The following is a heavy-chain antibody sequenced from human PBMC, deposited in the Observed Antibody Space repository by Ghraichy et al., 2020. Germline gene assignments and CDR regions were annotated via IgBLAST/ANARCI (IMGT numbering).Heavy chain of an antibody. V-gene: IGHV4-34*12. CDR2: IIHSGTS. J-gene: IGHJ4*02. CDR3: ARFGATVTTLEFDY. Sequence: SETLSLTCAVYGGSFSAYNWNWIRQAPGKGLEWIGEIIHSGTSNYNPSLKSRVTISADTSKRQVSLKLSSVTAADTAIYYCARFGATVTTLEFDYWGQGTLVTVSS. CDR1: GGSFSAYN. D-gene: IGHD4-17*01.